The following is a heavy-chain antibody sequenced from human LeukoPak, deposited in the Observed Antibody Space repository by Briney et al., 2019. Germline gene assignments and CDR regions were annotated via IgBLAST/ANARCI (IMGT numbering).Heavy chain of an antibody. CDR2: ISYDGSNK. V-gene: IGHV3-30*04. Sequence: GKSLRLSCAASGFTFSSYAMHWVRQAPGKGLEWVAVISYDGSNKYYADSVKGRFTISRDNSKNTMYLQKNSLRAEDTAVYYCARDESYYDILTGVGYWGQGTLVTVSS. D-gene: IGHD3-9*01. CDR3: ARDESYYDILTGVGY. J-gene: IGHJ4*02. CDR1: GFTFSSYA.